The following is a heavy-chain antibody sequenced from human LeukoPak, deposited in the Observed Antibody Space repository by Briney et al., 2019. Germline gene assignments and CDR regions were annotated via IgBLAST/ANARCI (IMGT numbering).Heavy chain of an antibody. CDR2: ISGSGGST. Sequence: PGGSLRLSCAASGFTFSSYAMSWVRQAPGKGLEWVSAISGSGGSTYYADSVKGRFTISRDNSKNTLYLQMNSLRAEDTAVYYCAKSPGMTTVTTRTRGNFDYWGQGTLVTVSS. J-gene: IGHJ4*02. CDR3: AKSPGMTTVTTRTRGNFDY. V-gene: IGHV3-23*01. CDR1: GFTFSSYA. D-gene: IGHD4-11*01.